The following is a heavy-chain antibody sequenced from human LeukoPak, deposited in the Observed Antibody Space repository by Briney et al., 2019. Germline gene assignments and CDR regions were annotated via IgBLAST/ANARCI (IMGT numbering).Heavy chain of an antibody. V-gene: IGHV3-11*01. CDR3: ARDGSTVTAPFDY. J-gene: IGHJ4*02. D-gene: IGHD2-21*02. Sequence: GGSLRLSCAASGFTFRDYYMSWIRQAPGKGLEWVSYISSSGSTMYYADSVKGRFTISRDNAKNSLYLQMNSLRAEDTAVYYCARDGSTVTAPFDYWGQGTLVTVSS. CDR2: ISSSGSTM. CDR1: GFTFRDYY.